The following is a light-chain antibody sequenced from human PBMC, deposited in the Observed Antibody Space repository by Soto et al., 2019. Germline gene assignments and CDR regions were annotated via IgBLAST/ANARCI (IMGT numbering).Light chain of an antibody. J-gene: IGKJ1*01. Sequence: DIVMTQSPDSLAVSLGERATINFESSQNMLYNSNNKNYLAWFQQKRGQPPKLLIYWASTRESGVPDRFSGSGSGTYFTLTISSLQAEDAAVYYCQQYYNIPWTFGRGTKVDIK. CDR3: QQYYNIPWT. CDR1: QNMLYNSNNKNY. V-gene: IGKV4-1*01. CDR2: WAS.